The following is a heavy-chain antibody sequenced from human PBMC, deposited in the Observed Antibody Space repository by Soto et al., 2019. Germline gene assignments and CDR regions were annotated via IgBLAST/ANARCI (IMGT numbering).Heavy chain of an antibody. J-gene: IGHJ4*02. D-gene: IGHD6-19*01. CDR3: ARPKGSYSSGYYDFDY. Sequence: QVQLVQSGAEVKQPGSSVKVSCKTSGGTFSTYAIYWVRQAPGQGLEWMGAIIPLFGTADYAQKFQGRVTITADESTSTAYMELRSLRSEDTAVYYCARPKGSYSSGYYDFDYWGQGTLVTVSS. V-gene: IGHV1-69*01. CDR2: IIPLFGTA. CDR1: GGTFSTYA.